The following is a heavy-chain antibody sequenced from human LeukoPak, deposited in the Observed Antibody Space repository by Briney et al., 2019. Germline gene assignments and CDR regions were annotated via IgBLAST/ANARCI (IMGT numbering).Heavy chain of an antibody. D-gene: IGHD3-10*01. CDR1: GGSISSYY. Sequence: SETLSLTCTVSGGSISSYYWSWIRQPPGKGLEWIGEINHSGSTNYNPSLKSRVTISVDTSKNQFSLKLSSVTAADTAVYYCARAYLWFGEQADYWGQGTLVTVSS. CDR2: INHSGST. J-gene: IGHJ4*02. V-gene: IGHV4-34*01. CDR3: ARAYLWFGEQADY.